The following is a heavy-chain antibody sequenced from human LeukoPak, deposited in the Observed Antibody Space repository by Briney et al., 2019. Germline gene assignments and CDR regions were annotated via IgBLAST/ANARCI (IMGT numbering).Heavy chain of an antibody. V-gene: IGHV3-11*04. CDR3: ARDGVPSAYSSSWYMIDY. D-gene: IGHD6-13*01. CDR1: GFTFSDYY. CDR2: ISSSGSTI. Sequence: GGSLRLSCAASGFTFSDYYMSWIRQAPGKGLEWVSYISSSGSTIYYADSVKGRFTISRDNAKNSLFLQMNSLRAEDTGVYYCARDGVPSAYSSSWYMIDYWGQGTLVTVSS. J-gene: IGHJ4*02.